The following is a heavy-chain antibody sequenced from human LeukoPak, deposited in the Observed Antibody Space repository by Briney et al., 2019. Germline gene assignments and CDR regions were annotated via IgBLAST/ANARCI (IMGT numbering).Heavy chain of an antibody. V-gene: IGHV3-33*01. CDR2: IWYDGSNK. CDR3: ARSGYCSGTSCYAGAFDI. D-gene: IGHD2-2*01. Sequence: GRSLRLSCAASGFTFSSYGMHWVRQAPGKGLEWVAVIWYDGSNKYYADPVKGRFTISRDDSKNTLYLQMNSLRAEDTAVYYCARSGYCSGTSCYAGAFDIWGQGTMVTVSS. CDR1: GFTFSSYG. J-gene: IGHJ3*02.